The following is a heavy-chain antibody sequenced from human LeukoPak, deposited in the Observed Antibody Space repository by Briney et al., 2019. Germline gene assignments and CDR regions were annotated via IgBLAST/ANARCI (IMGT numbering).Heavy chain of an antibody. Sequence: PGGSLRLSCAASGFTFSSYAMSWVRQAPGKGLEWVSAISGSGGSTYYADSVKGRFTIPRDNSKNTLYLQMNSLRAEDTAVYYCARGAPGIAVAGTDQIDYWGQGTLVTVSS. CDR2: ISGSGGST. V-gene: IGHV3-23*01. CDR1: GFTFSSYA. J-gene: IGHJ4*02. CDR3: ARGAPGIAVAGTDQIDY. D-gene: IGHD6-19*01.